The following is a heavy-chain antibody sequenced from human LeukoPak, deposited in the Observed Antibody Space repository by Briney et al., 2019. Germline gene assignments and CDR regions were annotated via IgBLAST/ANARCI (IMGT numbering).Heavy chain of an antibody. D-gene: IGHD2-15*01. CDR3: AKRRGGGRLDWFDP. CDR1: GGSINTFY. Sequence: SETLSLTCTVSGGSINTFYWSWIRQPAGKGLEWIGRIHASGSTDYNPSLKSRVTISVDTSKNQFSLKLSSVTAADTAMYYCAKRRGGGRLDWFDPWGQGTLVTVSS. V-gene: IGHV4-4*07. CDR2: IHASGST. J-gene: IGHJ5*02.